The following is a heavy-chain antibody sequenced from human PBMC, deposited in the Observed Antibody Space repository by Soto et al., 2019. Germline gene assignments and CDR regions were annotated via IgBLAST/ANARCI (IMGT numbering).Heavy chain of an antibody. Sequence: DSVEVFCKASESPFMNYDISLVRQATGQGLEWMGWMKPNSGNTGYSLKFQGRVSMTRDTSIYTVYLELSSLASDDTAVYYCVRMSSSGTLNWFDPWGQGTRFTVSA. CDR2: MKPNSGNT. CDR1: ESPFMNYD. J-gene: IGHJ5*02. CDR3: VRMSSSGTLNWFDP. V-gene: IGHV1-8*01. D-gene: IGHD1-1*01.